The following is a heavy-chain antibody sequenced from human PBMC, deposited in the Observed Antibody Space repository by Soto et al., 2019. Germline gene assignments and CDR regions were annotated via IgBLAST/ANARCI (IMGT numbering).Heavy chain of an antibody. CDR2: IFYSGST. Sequence: PSETLSLTCTVSGDSISSSNYFWGWMRQPPGKGLEWIGTIFYSGSTYYNPSLKSRVTISVDTSKNQFSLKLTSVTAADTTLYYRARRYVWLYFDYGGKGILVPVSS. J-gene: IGHJ4*02. CDR3: ARRYVWLYFDY. D-gene: IGHD3-10*02. CDR1: GDSISSSNYF. V-gene: IGHV4-39*01.